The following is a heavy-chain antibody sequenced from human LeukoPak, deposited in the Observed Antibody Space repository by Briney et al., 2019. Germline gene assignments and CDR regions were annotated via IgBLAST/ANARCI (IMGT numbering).Heavy chain of an antibody. Sequence: PGGSLRLSCTASGFTFGDYAMSWVRQAPGKGLEWVGFIRSKAYGGTTEYAASVKGRFTISRDDSKSIAYLQMNSLKTEDTAVYYCTRVKIEITIFGVVIKDLDYWGQGTLVTVSS. D-gene: IGHD3-3*01. J-gene: IGHJ4*02. CDR1: GFTFGDYA. V-gene: IGHV3-49*04. CDR3: TRVKIEITIFGVVIKDLDY. CDR2: IRSKAYGGTT.